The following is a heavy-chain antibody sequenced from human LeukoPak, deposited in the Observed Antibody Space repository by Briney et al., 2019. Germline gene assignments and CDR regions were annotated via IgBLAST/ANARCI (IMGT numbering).Heavy chain of an antibody. D-gene: IGHD4-17*01. Sequence: SGTLSLTCTVSGGSISSGDYYWSWIRQPPGKGLEWIGYIYYSGSTYYNPSLKSRVTISVDTSKNQFSLKLSSVTAADTAVYYCARDRDYGDYYYYGMDVWGQGTTVTVSS. CDR2: IYYSGST. V-gene: IGHV4-30-4*01. J-gene: IGHJ6*02. CDR1: GGSISSGDYY. CDR3: ARDRDYGDYYYYGMDV.